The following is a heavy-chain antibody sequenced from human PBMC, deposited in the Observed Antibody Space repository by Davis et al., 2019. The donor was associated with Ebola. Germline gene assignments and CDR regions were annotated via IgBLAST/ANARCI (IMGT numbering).Heavy chain of an antibody. J-gene: IGHJ6*02. CDR1: GYSFTSYW. D-gene: IGHD6-19*01. Sequence: PGGSLRLSCKGSGYSFTSYWIGWVRQMPGKGLEWMGIIYPGDSEARYSPSFQGQVTISADRSISTAYLQWNSLKASDTAVYYCARLGYSSGWSKYYYYYYGMDVWGQGTTVTVSS. V-gene: IGHV5-51*01. CDR2: IYPGDSEA. CDR3: ARLGYSSGWSKYYYYYYGMDV.